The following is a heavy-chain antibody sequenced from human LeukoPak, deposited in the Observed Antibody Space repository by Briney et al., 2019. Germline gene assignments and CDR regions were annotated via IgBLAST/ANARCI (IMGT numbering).Heavy chain of an antibody. CDR2: IFYSGST. J-gene: IGHJ6*03. CDR3: ASTIRLQNYYYYYMDV. V-gene: IGHV4-39*07. D-gene: IGHD4-11*01. CDR1: GGSISSSSYY. Sequence: SETLSLTCTVSGGSISSSSYYWGWIRQPPGKGLEWTGSIFYSGSTYYNPSLKSRVTISVDTSKNQFSLKLSSVTAADTAVYYCASTIRLQNYYYYYMDVWGKGATVTVSS.